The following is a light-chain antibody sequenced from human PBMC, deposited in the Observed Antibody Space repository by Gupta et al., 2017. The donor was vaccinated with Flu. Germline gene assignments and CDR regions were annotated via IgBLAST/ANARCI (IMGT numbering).Light chain of an antibody. CDR3: SSCTSSTTLV. J-gene: IGLJ2*01. CDR2: DFT. Sequence: QSALTQPASVSGSPGQSLTISCTGTSSDIGSDKYVSLYQQHPGKAPQPLIYDFTNRPSGVSTRFSGSKSGATASLTISGLQAEAEADYYCSSCTSSTTLVFGGGTRLTVL. V-gene: IGLV2-14*01. CDR1: SSDIGSDKY.